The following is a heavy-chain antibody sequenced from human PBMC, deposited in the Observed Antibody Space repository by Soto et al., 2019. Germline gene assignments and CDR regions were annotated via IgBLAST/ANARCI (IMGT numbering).Heavy chain of an antibody. CDR3: ARRGVDQLLWSWFDP. Sequence: SVKVSCKASGGTFSSYAISWVRQAPGQGLEWMGGIIPIFGTANYAQKFQGRVTITADESTSTAYMELSSLRSEDTAVYYCARRGVDQLLWSWFDPWGQGTLVTVSS. D-gene: IGHD2-2*01. J-gene: IGHJ5*02. V-gene: IGHV1-69*13. CDR2: IIPIFGTA. CDR1: GGTFSSYA.